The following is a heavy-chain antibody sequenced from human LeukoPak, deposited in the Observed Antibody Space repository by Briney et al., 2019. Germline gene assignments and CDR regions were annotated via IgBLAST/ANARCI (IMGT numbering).Heavy chain of an antibody. CDR2: ISYDGNTI. D-gene: IGHD1-26*01. V-gene: IGHV3-30*18. Sequence: PGGSLRLSCAASGFSFSSYGMHWVRQAPGKGLEWLTVISYDGNTIYYADSVKGRFTISRDNSKNTLYLQMNSLRIEDTAAYYCAKDLSVVGAHGSFDVWGQGTMVTVSS. J-gene: IGHJ3*01. CDR1: GFSFSSYG. CDR3: AKDLSVVGAHGSFDV.